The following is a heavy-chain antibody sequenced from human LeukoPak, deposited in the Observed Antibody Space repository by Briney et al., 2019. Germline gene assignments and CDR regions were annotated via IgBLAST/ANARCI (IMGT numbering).Heavy chain of an antibody. V-gene: IGHV3-64D*06. Sequence: GRSLRLSCAASGFTFINYAMHWVRQAPGKGLEYVSAISSNGGSTYYADSVKGRFTISRDNSKNTLYLQMSSLRAGDTAVYYCVKDGSGSYYTYYFDYWGQGTLVTVSS. CDR1: GFTFINYA. CDR3: VKDGSGSYYTYYFDY. CDR2: ISSNGGST. J-gene: IGHJ4*02. D-gene: IGHD3-10*01.